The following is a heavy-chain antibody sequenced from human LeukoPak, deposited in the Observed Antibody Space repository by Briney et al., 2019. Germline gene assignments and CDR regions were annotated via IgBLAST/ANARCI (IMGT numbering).Heavy chain of an antibody. CDR2: ISGSGGST. Sequence: PGGSLRLSCAASGFTFSSYAMSWVRQAPGKGLEWVSAISGSGGSTYYADSVKGRFTISRDNAKNSLYLQMNSLRAEDTALYYCARGRRLAAAGGTFADYWGQGTLVTVSS. CDR3: ARGRRLAAAGGTFADY. V-gene: IGHV3-23*01. D-gene: IGHD6-13*01. J-gene: IGHJ4*02. CDR1: GFTFSSYA.